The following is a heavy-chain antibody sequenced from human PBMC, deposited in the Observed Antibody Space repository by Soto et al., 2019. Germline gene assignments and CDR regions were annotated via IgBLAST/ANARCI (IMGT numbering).Heavy chain of an antibody. Sequence: GESLKISCKGSGYSFAGYWITWVRQKPGKGLEWMGRIDPSDSQTYYSPSFRGHVTISATKSVTTVFLQWSSLRASDTAMYYCARQIYDSDTGPNFQYYFDSWGQGTPVTVSS. CDR3: ARQIYDSDTGPNFQYYFDS. CDR2: IDPSDSQT. CDR1: GYSFAGYW. V-gene: IGHV5-10-1*01. J-gene: IGHJ4*02. D-gene: IGHD3-22*01.